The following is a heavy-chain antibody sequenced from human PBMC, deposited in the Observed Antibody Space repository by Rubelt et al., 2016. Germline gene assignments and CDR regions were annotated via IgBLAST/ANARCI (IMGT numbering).Heavy chain of an antibody. CDR2: ISSSSSYI. J-gene: IGHJ4*02. Sequence: RLSCAASGFTFSSYSMNWVRQAPGKGLEWVSSISSSSSYIYYADSVKGRFTISRDNAKNSLYLQMNSLRAEDTALYYCAKDAYSSSWTNFDYWGQGTLVTVSS. CDR3: AKDAYSSSWTNFDY. CDR1: GFTFSSYS. V-gene: IGHV3-21*04. D-gene: IGHD6-13*01.